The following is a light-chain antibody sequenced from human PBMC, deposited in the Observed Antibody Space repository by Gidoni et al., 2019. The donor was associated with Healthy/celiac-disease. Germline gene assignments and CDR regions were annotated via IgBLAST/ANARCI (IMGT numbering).Light chain of an antibody. J-gene: IGLJ1*01. CDR2: DTS. V-gene: IGLV7-46*01. CDR3: LLSYSGTLYV. CDR1: TGAVTSGHY. Sequence: QAVVTQEPSLTVSPGGTVTLTCGSSTGAVTSGHYPYWFQQKPGQAPRTLIYDTSNKPSWTPARFSGSLRGGKAALTLSGAQPEDEAEYYCLLSYSGTLYVFGTGTKVTVL.